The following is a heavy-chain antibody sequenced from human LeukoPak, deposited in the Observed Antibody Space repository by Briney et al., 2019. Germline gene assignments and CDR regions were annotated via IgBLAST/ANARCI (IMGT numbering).Heavy chain of an antibody. CDR1: GFTFSSYS. CDR3: ARAEQWLTRDYFDY. V-gene: IGHV3-21*01. CDR2: ISSSSSYI. D-gene: IGHD6-19*01. J-gene: IGHJ4*02. Sequence: GGSLRLSCAASGFTFSSYSMNWVRQAPGKGLEWVSSISSSSSYIYYADSVKGRFTISRDNSKNTLYLQMNSLRAEDTAVYYCARAEQWLTRDYFDYWGQGTLVTVSS.